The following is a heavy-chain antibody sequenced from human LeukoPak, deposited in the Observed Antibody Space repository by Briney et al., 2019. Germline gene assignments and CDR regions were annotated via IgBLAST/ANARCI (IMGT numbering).Heavy chain of an antibody. CDR3: ARHFPHMDYSGWMQGWFDP. CDR2: IYYSGIT. CDR1: GDSINSRSYY. D-gene: IGHD6-19*01. Sequence: SETLSLTCTVSGDSINSRSYYWGWIRQPPGKGLEWIGSIYYSGITYYNPSLKSRVTISVDTSENQFSLRLISVTAADTAVYYCARHFPHMDYSGWMQGWFDPWGQGTLVTVSS. V-gene: IGHV4-39*01. J-gene: IGHJ5*02.